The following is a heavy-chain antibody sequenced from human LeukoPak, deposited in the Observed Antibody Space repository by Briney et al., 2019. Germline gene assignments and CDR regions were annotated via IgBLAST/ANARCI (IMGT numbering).Heavy chain of an antibody. J-gene: IGHJ6*03. V-gene: IGHV3-11*01. CDR2: IRSSGSTI. CDR1: GFTFSDYY. Sequence: GGSLRLSCVASGFTFSDYYMSWIRQAPGKGLEWVSYIRSSGSTIYYADSVKGRFIISRDNAKNSLYLQMNSLRAEDTAVYYCARVRPSYYYYMDVWGKGTTVTVSS. CDR3: ARVRPSYYYYMDV.